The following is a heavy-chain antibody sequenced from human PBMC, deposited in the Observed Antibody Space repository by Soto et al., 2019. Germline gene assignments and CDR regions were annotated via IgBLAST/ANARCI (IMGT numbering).Heavy chain of an antibody. J-gene: IGHJ4*02. D-gene: IGHD6-13*01. CDR2: ISYDGSNK. V-gene: IGHV3-30-3*01. Sequence: QVQLVESGGGVVQPGRSLRLSCAASGFTFSSYAMHWVRQAPGKGLEWVAVISYDGSNKYYADSVKGRFTISRDNSKNTLDLQMNSLRAEDTAVYYCARAAVPSSSWPKPLDYWGQGTLVTVSS. CDR1: GFTFSSYA. CDR3: ARAAVPSSSWPKPLDY.